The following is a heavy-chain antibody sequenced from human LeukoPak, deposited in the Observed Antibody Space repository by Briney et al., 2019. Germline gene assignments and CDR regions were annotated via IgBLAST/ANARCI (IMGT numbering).Heavy chain of an antibody. CDR2: IYYSGGT. Sequence: SETLSLTCTVSGGSISSYYWSWIRQPPGKGLEWIGYIYYSGGTNYNPSLKSRVTMSVDTSKNQFFLKLSSVTAADTAVYYCARSLPIAAAGEYFQHWGQGTLVTVSS. CDR1: GGSISSYY. CDR3: ARSLPIAAAGEYFQH. V-gene: IGHV4-59*12. J-gene: IGHJ1*01. D-gene: IGHD6-13*01.